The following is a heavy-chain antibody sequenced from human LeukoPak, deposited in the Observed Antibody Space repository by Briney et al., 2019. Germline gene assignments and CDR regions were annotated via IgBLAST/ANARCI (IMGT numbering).Heavy chain of an antibody. V-gene: IGHV4-59*08. J-gene: IGHJ4*02. D-gene: IGHD2/OR15-2a*01. CDR3: AGHHPRNTVDF. CDR1: GGSISIYY. CDR2: ISDIGSS. Sequence: PSETLSLTCTVYGGSISIYYWSWIRQPQGKGLEWIAYISDIGSSNYNPSLKSRVTISLDTSKNQFSLKLSSVTAADTAVYYCAGHHPRNTVDFWGQGTLVTVSS.